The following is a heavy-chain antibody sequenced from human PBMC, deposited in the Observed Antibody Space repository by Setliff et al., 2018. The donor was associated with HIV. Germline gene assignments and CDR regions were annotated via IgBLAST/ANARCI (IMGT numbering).Heavy chain of an antibody. CDR1: GFTFSDVW. J-gene: IGHJ4*02. D-gene: IGHD6-6*01. Sequence: LRLSCAASGFTFSDVWVNWVRQAPGRGLEWVGRIKNRPAGGTTEYAAPVKGRFTISRDGSKNMAYLQMNSLKIEDTALYFCSINSPLSSWGQGTLVTVSS. V-gene: IGHV3-15*01. CDR3: SINSPLSS. CDR2: IKNRPAGGTT.